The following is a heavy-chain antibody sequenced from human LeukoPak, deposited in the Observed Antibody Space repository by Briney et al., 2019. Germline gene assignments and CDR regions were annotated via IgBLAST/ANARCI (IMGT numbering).Heavy chain of an antibody. Sequence: SETLSLTCTVSGGSVSSSSYYWGWIRQPPGKGLEWIGSIYYSGSTYYNPSLKSRVTISVDTSKNQISLKLSSVTAADTAVYYCARRDYYYYGMDVWGQGTTVTVSS. CDR2: IYYSGST. J-gene: IGHJ6*02. CDR3: ARRDYYYYGMDV. V-gene: IGHV4-39*01. CDR1: GGSVSSSSYY.